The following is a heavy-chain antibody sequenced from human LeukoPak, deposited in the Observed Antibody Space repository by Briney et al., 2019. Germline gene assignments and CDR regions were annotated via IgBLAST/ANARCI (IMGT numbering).Heavy chain of an antibody. V-gene: IGHV3-11*04. Sequence: PGGSLRLSCAASGFTFSDYYMSWIRQAPGKGLEWVSYISSSGSTIYYADSVKGRFTISRDNAKNSLYLQMNSLRAEDTAVYYCATTPRRRIAAAEGDAFDIWGQGTMVTVSS. D-gene: IGHD6-13*01. CDR2: ISSSGSTI. CDR3: ATTPRRRIAAAEGDAFDI. J-gene: IGHJ3*02. CDR1: GFTFSDYY.